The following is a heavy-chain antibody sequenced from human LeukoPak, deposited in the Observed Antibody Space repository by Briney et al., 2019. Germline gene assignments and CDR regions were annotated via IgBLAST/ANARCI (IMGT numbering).Heavy chain of an antibody. J-gene: IGHJ4*02. CDR1: RASISSDY. V-gene: IGHV4-59*01. CDR3: ARGGSHYFYF. CDR2: IHDSEST. Sequence: PSETLSLTCTVSRASISSDYWSWIRHSPGKGLEWIGCIHDSESTDYNPSLRGRVTITVDTSMSQFSLRLTSVTAADTAMYYCARGGSHYFYFWGQGTLVTVSS. D-gene: IGHD3-10*01.